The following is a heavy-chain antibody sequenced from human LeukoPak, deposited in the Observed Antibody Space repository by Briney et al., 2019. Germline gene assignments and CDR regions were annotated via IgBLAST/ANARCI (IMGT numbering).Heavy chain of an antibody. V-gene: IGHV1-46*01. J-gene: IGHJ1*01. D-gene: IGHD6-6*01. CDR1: GYTFTSYY. CDR3: ARGPTSIAARRLAEYFQH. Sequence: ASVKVSCKASGYTFTSYYMHWVRQAPGQGLEWMGLINPSGGSTSYAQKFQGRVTMTRDTSTSTVYMELSSLRSEDTAVYYCARGPTSIAARRLAEYFQHWGQGTLVTVSS. CDR2: INPSGGST.